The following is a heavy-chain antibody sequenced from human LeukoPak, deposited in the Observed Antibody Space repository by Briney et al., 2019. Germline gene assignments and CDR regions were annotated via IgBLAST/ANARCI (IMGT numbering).Heavy chain of an antibody. CDR1: GYSFTSYW. CDR3: ASGKFDP. CDR2: IRYDGSNK. Sequence: GESLKISCKGSGYSFTSYWIGWVRQAPGKGLEWVAFIRYDGSNKYYADSVKGRFTISRDNSKNTLYLQMNSLRAEDTAVYYCASGKFDPWGQGTLVTVSS. D-gene: IGHD1-1*01. V-gene: IGHV3-30*02. J-gene: IGHJ5*02.